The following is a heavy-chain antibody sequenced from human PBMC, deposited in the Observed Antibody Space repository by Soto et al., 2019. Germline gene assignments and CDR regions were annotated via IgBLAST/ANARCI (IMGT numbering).Heavy chain of an antibody. D-gene: IGHD2-15*01. J-gene: IGHJ3*02. V-gene: IGHV3-23*01. CDR1: GFPFSRYA. CDR3: AKGGYYSLFDI. Sequence: EMQLLESGGGLVPPGGSLRLPCVASGFPFSRYAMSWVRQTPEKGLEGVSGISGSGGRTYYADSVKGRFTISRDNSNNTLSLQMHSLRVEDTAVYFCAKGGYYSLFDIWGQGTMVTVSA. CDR2: ISGSGGRT.